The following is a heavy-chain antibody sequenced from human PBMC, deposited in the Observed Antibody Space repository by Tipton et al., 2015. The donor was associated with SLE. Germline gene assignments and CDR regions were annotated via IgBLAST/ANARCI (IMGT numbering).Heavy chain of an antibody. CDR2: IYYSGSA. CDR3: VRSLDTFDV. J-gene: IGHJ3*01. CDR1: GGSISSNY. Sequence: TLSLTCSVSGGSISSNYWIWIRQPPGKGLEWIGYIYYSGSANYNPSLKSRVAISVDTSKNQFSLKLRSVTAADTAVYYCVRSLDTFDVWGQGTMVTVSS. V-gene: IGHV4-59*08.